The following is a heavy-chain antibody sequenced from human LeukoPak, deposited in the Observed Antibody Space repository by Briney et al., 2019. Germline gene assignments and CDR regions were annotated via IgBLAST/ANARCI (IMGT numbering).Heavy chain of an antibody. CDR3: AKDPLSLGRDGYNSPMFDY. J-gene: IGHJ4*02. D-gene: IGHD5-24*01. CDR1: GFTFDDYA. Sequence: PGGSLRLSCAASGFTFDDYAMHWVRQAPGEGLEWVSLISGDGGSTYYADSVKGRFTISRDNSKNSLYLQMNSLRTEDTALYYCAKDPLSLGRDGYNSPMFDYWGQGTLVTVSS. CDR2: ISGDGGST. V-gene: IGHV3-43*02.